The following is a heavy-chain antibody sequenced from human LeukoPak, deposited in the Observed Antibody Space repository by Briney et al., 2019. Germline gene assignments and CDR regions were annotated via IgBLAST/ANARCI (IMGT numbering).Heavy chain of an antibody. CDR3: ARDPISSNWPRGHFFDP. CDR1: GYRFTSYY. V-gene: IGHV1-46*01. CDR2: INPNGGGT. D-gene: IGHD3-3*02. Sequence: ASVKIFCKASGYRFTSYYVNWVRQAPGQGLEWMGIINPNGGGTTYTGKSQGRVTMTRDTSTSTVYMELSSLRPDDTAVYYCARDPISSNWPRGHFFDPWGQGTLVTVSS. J-gene: IGHJ5*02.